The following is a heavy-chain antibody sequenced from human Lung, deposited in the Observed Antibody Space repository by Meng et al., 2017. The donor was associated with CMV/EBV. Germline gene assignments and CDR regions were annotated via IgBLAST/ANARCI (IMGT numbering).Heavy chain of an antibody. D-gene: IGHD3-22*01. V-gene: IGHV4-34*01. CDR1: GGSFSGYY. CDR3: ARGAYYFDTSGLFDY. J-gene: IGHJ4*02. Sequence: EXXTISCAVSGGSFSGYYWSWIRQPPGEGLEWIGEINHSGDTNYNPSLKSRVTIAVDTSKNQFSLKLSSVTAADTAVYYWARGAYYFDTSGLFDYWGRGTLVTVSS. CDR2: INHSGDT.